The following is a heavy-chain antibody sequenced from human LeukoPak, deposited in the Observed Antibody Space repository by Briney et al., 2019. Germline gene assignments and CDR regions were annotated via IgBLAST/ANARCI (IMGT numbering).Heavy chain of an antibody. J-gene: IGHJ5*02. D-gene: IGHD2-15*01. CDR2: IYYSGST. CDR1: GGSISSSSYY. V-gene: IGHV4-39*01. CDR3: ATLVGYCSGGSCYYWFDP. Sequence: PSETLSLTCTVSGGSISSSSYYWGWIRQPPGKGLEWIGSIYYSGSTYYNPSLKSRVTISADTSKNQFSLKLSSVTAADTAVYYCATLVGYCSGGSCYYWFDPWGQGTLVTVSS.